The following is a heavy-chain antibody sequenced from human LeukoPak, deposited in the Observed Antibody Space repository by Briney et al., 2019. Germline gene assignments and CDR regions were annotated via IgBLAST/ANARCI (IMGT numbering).Heavy chain of an antibody. CDR3: ARDHTSGWYYFDY. CDR1: GFTFSSYA. Sequence: GGSLRLSCAASGFTFSSYAMSWVRQAPGKGLEWVSAISGSGGSTYYADSVKGRFTISRDNSKDTLYLQMGSLRAEDMAVYYCARDHTSGWYYFDYWGLGTLVTVSS. V-gene: IGHV3-23*01. D-gene: IGHD6-19*01. CDR2: ISGSGGST. J-gene: IGHJ4*02.